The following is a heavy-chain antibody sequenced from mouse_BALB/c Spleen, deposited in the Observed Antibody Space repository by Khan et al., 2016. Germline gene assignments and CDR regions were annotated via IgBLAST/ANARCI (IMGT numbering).Heavy chain of an antibody. Sequence: EVQLQESGPELVKPGASVKVSCKASGYAFTSYNMYWVKQSHGKSLAWIGYIDPYNGGTSYNQKFKGKATLTVDKSSSTAYMHLNSLTSEDSAVYYCARSDYGYPSFDYWGRGTTLTVSS. CDR3: ARSDYGYPSFDY. CDR1: GYAFTSYN. J-gene: IGHJ2*01. CDR2: IDPYNGGT. V-gene: IGHV1S135*01. D-gene: IGHD1-2*01.